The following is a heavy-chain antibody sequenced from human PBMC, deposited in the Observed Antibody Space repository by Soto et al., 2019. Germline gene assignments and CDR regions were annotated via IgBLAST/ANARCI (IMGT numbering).Heavy chain of an antibody. CDR3: ARDPRWLQWVLALNAFDI. D-gene: IGHD3-3*02. CDR2: ISYDGSNK. CDR1: GFTFSSYA. Sequence: GGSLRLSCAASGFTFSSYAMHWVRQAPGKGLEWVAVISYDGSNKYYADSVKGRFTISRDNSKNTLYLQMNSLRAEDTAVYYCARDPRWLQWVLALNAFDIWGQGTMVTVSS. J-gene: IGHJ3*02. V-gene: IGHV3-30-3*01.